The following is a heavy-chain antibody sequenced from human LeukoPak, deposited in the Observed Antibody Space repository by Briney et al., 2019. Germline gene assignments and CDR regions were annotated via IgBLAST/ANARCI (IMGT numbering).Heavy chain of an antibody. J-gene: IGHJ4*02. CDR2: IKSKTDGETT. CDR3: TTDYGSGYSFDY. CDR1: GFTFSSYA. V-gene: IGHV3-15*01. Sequence: GGSLRLSCAASGFTFSSYAMDWVRQAPGKGLEWVGRIKSKTDGETTDYAAPVKGRFRISRDESENTLYLHMNSLKTEDTAVYYCTTDYGSGYSFDYWGQGTLATVSS. D-gene: IGHD5-12*01.